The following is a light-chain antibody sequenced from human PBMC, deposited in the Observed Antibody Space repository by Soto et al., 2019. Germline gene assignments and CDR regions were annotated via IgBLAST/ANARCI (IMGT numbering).Light chain of an antibody. V-gene: IGKV3-15*01. J-gene: IGKJ4*01. Sequence: EIVMTQSPATLSVSPGDRATLSCRASQSVSTNLAWYQQKPGQAPRLLIYGAFTRATGIPARFSGSGSGTEFTLTISSLQSEDFAVYYCQQYNNWPPLTFGGGTKVEIK. CDR2: GAF. CDR3: QQYNNWPPLT. CDR1: QSVSTN.